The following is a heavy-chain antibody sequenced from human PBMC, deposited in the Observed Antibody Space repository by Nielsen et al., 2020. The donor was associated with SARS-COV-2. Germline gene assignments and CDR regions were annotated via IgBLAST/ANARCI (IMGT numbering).Heavy chain of an antibody. CDR3: AREGRYCSGGSCSMGMDV. Sequence: ASVKVSCKASGYTFTSYYMHWVRQAPGQGLEWMGIINPSGGSTSYAQKFQGRVTMTRDTSTSTVYMELSSLRSEDTAVYYCAREGRYCSGGSCSMGMDVWGQGTTVTVSS. J-gene: IGHJ6*02. V-gene: IGHV1-46*01. CDR1: GYTFTSYY. CDR2: INPSGGST. D-gene: IGHD2-15*01.